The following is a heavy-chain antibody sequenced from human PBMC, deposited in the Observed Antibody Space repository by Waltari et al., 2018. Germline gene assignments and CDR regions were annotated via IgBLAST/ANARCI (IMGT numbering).Heavy chain of an antibody. J-gene: IGHJ4*02. CDR2: SSTSSYYI. D-gene: IGHD3-10*01. CDR1: GFVFSSYT. CDR3: VRDTTVRWFDFDF. V-gene: IGHV3-21*01. Sequence: EVQLVESGGGVVKQGGSLRLACEASGFVFSSYTMNWVRQAPGKGLVWVASSSTSSYYIYYGDSVKGRFTISRDNFKKAVFLQMNSLRVDDTAVYYCVRDTTVRWFDFDFWGPGTLVTVSS.